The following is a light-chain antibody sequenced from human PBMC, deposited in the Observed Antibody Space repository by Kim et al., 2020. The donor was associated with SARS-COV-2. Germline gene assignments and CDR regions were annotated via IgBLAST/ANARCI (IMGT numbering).Light chain of an antibody. CDR3: QQRSNWPPGT. Sequence: EIVLTQSPATLSLSPGERATLSCRASQSVSSYLAWYQQKPGQAPRLLIYDASNRATGIPARFSGSGSGTDFTLTISSLEPEDFAVYYCQQRSNWPPGTFDQGTKLEI. J-gene: IGKJ2*01. CDR2: DAS. CDR1: QSVSSY. V-gene: IGKV3-11*01.